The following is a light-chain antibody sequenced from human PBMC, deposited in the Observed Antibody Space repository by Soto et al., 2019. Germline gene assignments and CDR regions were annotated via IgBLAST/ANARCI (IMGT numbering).Light chain of an antibody. J-gene: IGLJ3*02. CDR1: SSDVGSYNL. CDR2: EVS. V-gene: IGLV2-23*02. Sequence: QSALTQPASVSGSPGQSITISCTGTSSDVGSYNLVSWYQQHPGKAPKLMIYEVSKRPSGVSNRFSGSKSGNTASLTISGLQVEDEADYYCCSYAGSSTCVFSVWTKLTVL. CDR3: CSYAGSSTCV.